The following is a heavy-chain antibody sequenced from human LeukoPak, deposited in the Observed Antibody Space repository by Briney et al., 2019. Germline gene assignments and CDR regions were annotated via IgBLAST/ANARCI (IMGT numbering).Heavy chain of an antibody. CDR1: GGSLSSGSYY. Sequence: SQTLSLTCTVTGGSLSSGSYYWRWLRQPAGKGLEWIGRIYTSGSTNYNPSLKSRVTISVDTSKNQFPLKLSSVTAADTAVYYCASNSYDDAFDIWGQGTMVTVSS. D-gene: IGHD5-18*01. V-gene: IGHV4-61*02. CDR2: IYTSGST. CDR3: ASNSYDDAFDI. J-gene: IGHJ3*02.